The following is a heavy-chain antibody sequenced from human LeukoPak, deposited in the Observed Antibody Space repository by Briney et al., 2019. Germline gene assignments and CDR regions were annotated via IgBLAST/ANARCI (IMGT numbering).Heavy chain of an antibody. D-gene: IGHD3-10*01. CDR3: ARGSGSYYSHYDY. CDR1: GFTFSSYA. J-gene: IGHJ4*02. V-gene: IGHV3-30-3*01. Sequence: PGRSLRLSCAASGFTFSSYAMHWVRQAPGKGLEWVAVISYDGSNEYYADSVKGRFTISRDNSKNTLYLQMNSLRAEDTAVYYCARGSGSYYSHYDYWGQGTLVTVSS. CDR2: ISYDGSNE.